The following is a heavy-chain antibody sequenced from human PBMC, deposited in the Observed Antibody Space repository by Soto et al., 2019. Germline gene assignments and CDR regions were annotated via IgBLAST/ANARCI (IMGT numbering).Heavy chain of an antibody. CDR3: ARRAHMSPRGETFSYYYYGMDV. J-gene: IGHJ6*02. Sequence: GESLKISCKGSGYSFTSYWIGWVRQMPGKGLEWMGRIDPIDSYTNYSPSFQGHVTISADKSISTAYLQWSSLKASDTAMYYCARRAHMSPRGETFSYYYYGMDVWGQGTTVSVSS. CDR2: IDPIDSYT. V-gene: IGHV5-10-1*01. D-gene: IGHD3-16*01. CDR1: GYSFTSYW.